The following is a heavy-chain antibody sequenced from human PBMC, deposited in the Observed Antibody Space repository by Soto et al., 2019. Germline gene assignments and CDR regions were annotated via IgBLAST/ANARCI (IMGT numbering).Heavy chain of an antibody. J-gene: IGHJ5*02. V-gene: IGHV4-59*01. CDR1: GGSISSYY. Sequence: PSETLSLTCTVSGGSISSYYWSWIRQPPGKGLEWIGYIYYSGSTNYNPSLKSRVTISVDTSKNQFSLKLSSVTAADTAVYYCARELFGRSVWFDPWGQGTLVTVSS. CDR3: ARELFGRSVWFDP. D-gene: IGHD3-10*01. CDR2: IYYSGST.